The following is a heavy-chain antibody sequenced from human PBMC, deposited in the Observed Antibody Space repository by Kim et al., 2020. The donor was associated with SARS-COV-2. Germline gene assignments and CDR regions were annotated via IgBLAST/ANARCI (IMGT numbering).Heavy chain of an antibody. Sequence: ASVKVSCKASGYIFSNYVINWVRQAPGQGLEWMGWISPNNGSTNFAQNFQGRLTMTADTATSTAYMELRSLTSDDTAVYFCARAASTLSYVYSSGFNYWGQGTLVSLSS. J-gene: IGHJ4*02. V-gene: IGHV1-18*01. CDR1: GYIFSNYV. CDR2: ISPNNGST. CDR3: ARAASTLSYVYSSGFNY. D-gene: IGHD3-16*01.